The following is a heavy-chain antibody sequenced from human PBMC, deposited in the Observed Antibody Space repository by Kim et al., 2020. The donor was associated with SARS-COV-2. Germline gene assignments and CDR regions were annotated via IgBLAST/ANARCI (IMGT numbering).Heavy chain of an antibody. CDR3: ARDRGPIPYWLNP. D-gene: IGHD2-21*01. Sequence: PSETLSLTCTVSGDSIRTSEFYWSWIRQSAGKRLEWIGRFFKDGTINYNPSLKSRATISADTSRNRFSLSLTSVTAADTAVYYCARDRGPIPYWLNPWGQGTPFSVSS. CDR1: GDSIRTSEFY. J-gene: IGHJ5*02. CDR2: FFKDGTI. V-gene: IGHV4-61*02.